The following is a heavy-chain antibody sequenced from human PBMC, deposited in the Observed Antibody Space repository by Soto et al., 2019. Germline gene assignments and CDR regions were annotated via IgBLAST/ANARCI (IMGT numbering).Heavy chain of an antibody. Sequence: GGSVEVSRKASGFTLYRDWIHWGGQGLGQGLEWMGWISAYNGNTNYAQKLQGRVTMTTDTSTSTAYMELRSLRSDDTAVYYCARRLLSSSWYMVDYWGQGTLVTVSS. V-gene: IGHV1-18*01. CDR3: ARRLLSSSWYMVDY. J-gene: IGHJ4*02. D-gene: IGHD6-13*01. CDR1: GFTLYRDW. CDR2: ISAYNGNT.